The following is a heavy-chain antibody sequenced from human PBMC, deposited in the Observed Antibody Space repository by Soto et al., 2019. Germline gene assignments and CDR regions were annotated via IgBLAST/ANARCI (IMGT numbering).Heavy chain of an antibody. V-gene: IGHV4-31*03. J-gene: IGHJ4*02. D-gene: IGHD6-19*01. Sequence: SETLSLTCTVSGGSISSGGYYWSWIRQHPGKGLEWIGYIYYSGSTYYNPSLKSRVTISVDTSKNQFSLKLSSVTVADTAMYYCARAGTGGLGVNFDYWGQGTLVTVSS. CDR1: GGSISSGGYY. CDR2: IYYSGST. CDR3: ARAGTGGLGVNFDY.